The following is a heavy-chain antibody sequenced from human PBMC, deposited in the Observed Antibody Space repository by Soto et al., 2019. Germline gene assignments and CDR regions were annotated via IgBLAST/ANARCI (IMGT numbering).Heavy chain of an antibody. CDR3: AVRGSGSMDAFDI. CDR2: IKQDGSEK. D-gene: IGHD3-10*01. J-gene: IGHJ3*02. Sequence: PGGSLRLSCAASGFTFISYWMSWVRQAPGKGLEWVANIKQDGSEKYYVDSVKGRFTISRDNAKNSLYLQMNSLRAEDTAVYYCAVRGSGSMDAFDIWGQGTMVTVSS. CDR1: GFTFISYW. V-gene: IGHV3-7*03.